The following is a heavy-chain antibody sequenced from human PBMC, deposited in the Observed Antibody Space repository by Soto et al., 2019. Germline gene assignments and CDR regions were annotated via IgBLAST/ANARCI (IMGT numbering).Heavy chain of an antibody. CDR2: IIPIFGTA. V-gene: IGHV1-69*01. CDR3: ASTGVVPAAIRRTHNWFDP. D-gene: IGHD2-2*01. CDR1: GGTFSSYA. Sequence: QVQLVQSGAEVKKPGSSVKVSCKASGGTFSSYAISWVRQAPGQGLEWMGGIIPIFGTANYAQKFQGRVTITSDESTSTAYMELSRLRSEDTAVYYCASTGVVPAAIRRTHNWFDPWCQGTLVTVSS. J-gene: IGHJ5*02.